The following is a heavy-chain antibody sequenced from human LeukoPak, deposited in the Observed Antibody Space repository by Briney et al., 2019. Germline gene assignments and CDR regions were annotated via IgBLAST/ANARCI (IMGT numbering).Heavy chain of an antibody. V-gene: IGHV4-61*08. Sequence: PSETLSLTCGVSGGSVSTGGYCWSWIRQPPGKGLEWIGHIYYSGNSHYNPSLKSRVTISVDKSKNQFSLKLSSVTAADTAVYYCARDHIAARSNAFDIWGQGTMVTVSS. D-gene: IGHD6-6*01. J-gene: IGHJ3*02. CDR1: GGSVSTGGYC. CDR3: ARDHIAARSNAFDI. CDR2: IYYSGNS.